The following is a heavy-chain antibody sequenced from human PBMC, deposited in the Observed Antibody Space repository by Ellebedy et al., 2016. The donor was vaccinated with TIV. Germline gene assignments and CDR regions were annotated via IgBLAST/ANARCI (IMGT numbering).Heavy chain of an antibody. D-gene: IGHD6-19*01. CDR1: GFTFSNYR. Sequence: GESLKISCAASGFTFSNYRMHWVRQAPGKGLVWVSRINSDGSDTSYADSVKGRFTISRDNAKNSLYLQMNSLRAEDTAVYYCARLDAIIAVKSLDYWGQGTLVTVSS. J-gene: IGHJ4*02. V-gene: IGHV3-74*01. CDR3: ARLDAIIAVKSLDY. CDR2: INSDGSDT.